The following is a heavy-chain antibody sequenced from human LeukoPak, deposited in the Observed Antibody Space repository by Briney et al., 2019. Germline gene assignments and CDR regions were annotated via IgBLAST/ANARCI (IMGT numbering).Heavy chain of an antibody. V-gene: IGHV3-43*02. CDR3: AKDLASVYDAFNI. Sequence: PGGSLRLSCAASGFTFDDYAVKWGRQAPGKGLEWVSLISGDGGRTFYADSVKGRFTISRDNSKNSLYLEMNSMRTEDTALYYCAKDLASVYDAFNIWGQGTMVTVSS. CDR1: GFTFDDYA. CDR2: ISGDGGRT. J-gene: IGHJ3*02.